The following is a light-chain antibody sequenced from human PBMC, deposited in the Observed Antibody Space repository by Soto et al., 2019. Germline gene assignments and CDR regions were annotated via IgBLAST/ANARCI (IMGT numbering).Light chain of an antibody. CDR2: DAS. V-gene: IGKV3-20*01. CDR1: QSVTSSY. J-gene: IGKJ1*01. Sequence: EIVLTQSPGTVSLSPGERATLSCRASQSVTSSYLAWYQHKPGQAPRLLIYDASNRATGIPARFSGSGSGTVFTLTISRLEPEDFAVYYCQQYGSSPQTFGQGTKVDIK. CDR3: QQYGSSPQT.